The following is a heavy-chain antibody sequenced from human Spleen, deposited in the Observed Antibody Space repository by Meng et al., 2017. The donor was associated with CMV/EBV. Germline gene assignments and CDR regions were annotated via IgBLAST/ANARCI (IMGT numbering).Heavy chain of an antibody. CDR1: GFTFSSYA. CDR2: ISGSGGST. J-gene: IGHJ4*02. CDR3: ALIAARPRAIDY. V-gene: IGHV3-23*01. D-gene: IGHD6-6*01. Sequence: GESLKISCAASGFTFSSYAMSWVRQAPGKGLEWVSSISGSGGSTYYADSVKGRFTISRDNAKNSLYLQMNSLRAEDTAVYYCALIAARPRAIDYWGQGTLVTVSS.